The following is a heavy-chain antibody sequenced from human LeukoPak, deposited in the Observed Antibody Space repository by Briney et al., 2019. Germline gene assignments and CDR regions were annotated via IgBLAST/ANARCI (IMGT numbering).Heavy chain of an antibody. V-gene: IGHV3-53*01. CDR2: IYSGGAT. CDR1: GFTVSGNY. Sequence: GGSLRLSCAASGFTVSGNYMSWVRQAPGKGVEWVSIIYSGGATYYADSVKGRFTISRDNSKNTLYLQMNSLRAEDTAVYYCARGGSSWSDYYFDYWGQGALVTVSS. J-gene: IGHJ4*02. D-gene: IGHD6-13*01. CDR3: ARGGSSWSDYYFDY.